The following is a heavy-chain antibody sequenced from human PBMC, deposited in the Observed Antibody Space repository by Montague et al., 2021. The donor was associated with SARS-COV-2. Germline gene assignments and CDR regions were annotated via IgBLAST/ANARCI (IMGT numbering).Heavy chain of an antibody. V-gene: IGHV4-34*01. D-gene: IGHD2-21*01. CDR1: RGSFHIFS. Sequence: SETLSLTCAVYRGSFHIFSWGWIRQSPGKGLEWIGEIDHSGNTNYNPSLKNRVTISVDTSKNQFSLNLTSVTAADTAMYYCARGSRVVGITPGFRYWGQGTQVAVSS. CDR2: IDHSGNT. J-gene: IGHJ4*02. CDR3: ARGSRVVGITPGFRY.